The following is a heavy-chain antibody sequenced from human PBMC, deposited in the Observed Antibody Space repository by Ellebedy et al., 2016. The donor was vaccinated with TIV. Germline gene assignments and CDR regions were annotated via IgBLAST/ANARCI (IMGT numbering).Heavy chain of an antibody. J-gene: IGHJ6*04. CDR2: RSAYNSNT. CDR1: SYTFTDYG. Sequence: ASVKVSXKASSYTFTDYGISWVRQAPGQGLEWMGWRSAYNSNTNYARKLQGRVTMTMDSSISTGYMELNGLQSDDTAVYFCARVDVWGRGTTVTVSS. V-gene: IGHV1-18*01. CDR3: ARVDV.